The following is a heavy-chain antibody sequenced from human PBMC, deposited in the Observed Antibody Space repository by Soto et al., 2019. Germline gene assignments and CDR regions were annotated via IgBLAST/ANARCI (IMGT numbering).Heavy chain of an antibody. CDR3: ARVLRPNYYDSSGYFDY. D-gene: IGHD3-22*01. Sequence: QVQLVQSGAEVKKPGSSVKVSCKASGGTFSSYAISWVRQAPGQGLEWMGGIIPIFGTANYAQKFQGRVTITADESTSTAYMELSSLRSEDTAVYYSARVLRPNYYDSSGYFDYWGQGTLVTVSS. CDR2: IIPIFGTA. CDR1: GGTFSSYA. V-gene: IGHV1-69*01. J-gene: IGHJ4*02.